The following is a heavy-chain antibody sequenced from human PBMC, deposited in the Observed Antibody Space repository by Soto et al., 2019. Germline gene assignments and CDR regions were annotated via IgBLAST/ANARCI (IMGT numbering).Heavy chain of an antibody. D-gene: IGHD3-3*01. Sequence: SSLNVSCKASGVTFSSYAISWVRQAPVQGLEWMGWIIPIFGTANYAQKFQGRVTITADKSTSTAYMELSSLRYEDTAVYYCARGQGRHDFWSGYPPRYYYGKDVWGQRSTVTVSS. V-gene: IGHV1-69*06. J-gene: IGHJ6*02. CDR3: ARGQGRHDFWSGYPPRYYYGKDV. CDR2: IIPIFGTA. CDR1: GVTFSSYA.